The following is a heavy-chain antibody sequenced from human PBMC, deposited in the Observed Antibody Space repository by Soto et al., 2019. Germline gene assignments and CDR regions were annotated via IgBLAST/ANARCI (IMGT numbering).Heavy chain of an antibody. D-gene: IGHD4-17*01. Sequence: QVQLVESGGGVVQPGRSLRLSCAASGFPFSSYAMHWVRQAPGKGLEWVAVISFDGSIKYYADSVKGRFTISRDNSRNTLYLQMNSLRADDTAMYYCAKTGRDYGDSPNDYWGQGILVTVSS. V-gene: IGHV3-30*18. CDR1: GFPFSSYA. CDR3: AKTGRDYGDSPNDY. CDR2: ISFDGSIK. J-gene: IGHJ4*02.